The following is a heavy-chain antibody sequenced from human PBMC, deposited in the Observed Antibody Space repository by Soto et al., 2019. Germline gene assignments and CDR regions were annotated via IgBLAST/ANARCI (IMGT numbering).Heavy chain of an antibody. CDR1: GGSISSSSYY. D-gene: IGHD3-3*01. CDR2: IYYSGST. J-gene: IGHJ6*02. V-gene: IGHV4-39*01. Sequence: SSETLSLTCTVSGGSISSSSYYWGWIRQPTGKGLEWIGSIYYSGSTYYNPSLKSRVTISVDTSKNQFSLKLSSVTAADTAVYYCSIILPVYYYGMDVWGQGTMVTVSS. CDR3: SIILPVYYYGMDV.